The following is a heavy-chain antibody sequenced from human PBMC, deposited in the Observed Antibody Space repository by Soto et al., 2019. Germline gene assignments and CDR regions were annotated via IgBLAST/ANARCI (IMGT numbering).Heavy chain of an antibody. V-gene: IGHV3-30-3*01. Sequence: QVQLVESGGGVVQPGRSLRLSCAASGFTFSSYAMHWVRQAPGKGLEWVAVISYEGSNKYYADSVKGRFTISRDNSKNTLYLQMNSLRAEDTAVYYCARRTWNYYYGMDVWGQGTTVTVSS. D-gene: IGHD1-7*01. J-gene: IGHJ6*02. CDR1: GFTFSSYA. CDR3: ARRTWNYYYGMDV. CDR2: ISYEGSNK.